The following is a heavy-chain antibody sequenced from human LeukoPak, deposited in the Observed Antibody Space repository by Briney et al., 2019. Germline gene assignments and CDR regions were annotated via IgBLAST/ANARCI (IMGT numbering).Heavy chain of an antibody. D-gene: IGHD6-19*01. V-gene: IGHV1-2*06. Sequence: ASVKVSCKASGYTFTGYYMHWVRQAPGQGLEWMGRINPNSGGTNHAQKFQGRVTMTRDTSISTAYMELSRLRSDDTAVYYCARVLAVAGTGLGYWGQGTLVTVSS. CDR2: INPNSGGT. CDR1: GYTFTGYY. J-gene: IGHJ4*02. CDR3: ARVLAVAGTGLGY.